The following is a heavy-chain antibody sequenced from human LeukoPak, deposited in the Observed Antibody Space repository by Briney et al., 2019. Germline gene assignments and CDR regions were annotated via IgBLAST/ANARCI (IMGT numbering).Heavy chain of an antibody. CDR2: ISSSSNYI. CDR1: GFTFSSYS. D-gene: IGHD3-10*01. V-gene: IGHV3-21*01. J-gene: IGHJ4*02. Sequence: GGSLRLSCAASGFTFSSYSMNWVRQAPGKGLECVLYISSSSNYINYADSVKGRFTISRDNAKNSLYLQMNSLRAEDTAVYYCARDESLVRGAAFDYWGQGTLVTVSS. CDR3: ARDESLVRGAAFDY.